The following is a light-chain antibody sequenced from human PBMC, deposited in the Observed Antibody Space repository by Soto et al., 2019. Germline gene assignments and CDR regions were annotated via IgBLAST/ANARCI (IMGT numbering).Light chain of an antibody. CDR2: YDD. CDR1: SSNIGNNA. CDR3: AAGEDTLKGVV. Sequence: QSVLTQPPSVSEAPRQRVTISCSGSSSNIGNNAVNWYQQLPGKAPKLLIYYDDLLPSGVSDRFSGSKSGTSASLAISGLKCGDEADFYGAAGEDTLKGVVLGGGTNLPAL. V-gene: IGLV1-36*01. J-gene: IGLJ2*01.